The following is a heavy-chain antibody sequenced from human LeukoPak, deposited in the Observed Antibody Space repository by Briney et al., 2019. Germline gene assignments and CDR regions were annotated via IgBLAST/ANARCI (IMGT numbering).Heavy chain of an antibody. D-gene: IGHD6-13*01. CDR3: XXXXSSWPYYFDY. CDR2: ISGSGGST. J-gene: IGHJ4*02. V-gene: IGHV3-23*01. Sequence: GGSLRLSCAASGFTFSSYAMSWVRQAPGKGLEWVSAISGSGGSTYYADSVKGRFTISRDNSKNTLYLQMNSLRAEDTAVYYCXXXXSSWPYYFDYWGQGTLVTVSS. CDR1: GFTFSSYA.